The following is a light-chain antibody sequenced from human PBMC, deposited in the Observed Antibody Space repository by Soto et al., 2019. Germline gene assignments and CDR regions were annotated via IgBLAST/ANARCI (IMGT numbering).Light chain of an antibody. CDR2: GAS. Sequence: EIVMTQSPATLSVSPGERATLSCRASQSVSSNLAWYQQKPGQAPRLLIYGASTRATGIPARFSGSGSGTDFTLTISSLQSEDFAVYYCQQYNNWPLFGQGTRLAIK. CDR1: QSVSSN. J-gene: IGKJ5*01. CDR3: QQYNNWPL. V-gene: IGKV3-15*01.